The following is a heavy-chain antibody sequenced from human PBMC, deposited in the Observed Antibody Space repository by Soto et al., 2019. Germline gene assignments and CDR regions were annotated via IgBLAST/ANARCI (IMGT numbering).Heavy chain of an antibody. Sequence: ASVKVSCKASGYTFTSYGISWVRQAPGQGLEWMGWISAYNGNTNYAQKLQGRVTMTTDTSTSTAYMELRSLRSDDTAVYYCARDXKYSSSWNLRWFDPWGQGTLVTVSS. D-gene: IGHD6-13*01. J-gene: IGHJ5*02. CDR2: ISAYNGNT. V-gene: IGHV1-18*01. CDR3: ARDXKYSSSWNLRWFDP. CDR1: GYTFTSYG.